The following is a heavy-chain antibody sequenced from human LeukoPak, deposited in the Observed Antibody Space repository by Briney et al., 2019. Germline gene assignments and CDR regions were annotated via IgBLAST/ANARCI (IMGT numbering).Heavy chain of an antibody. D-gene: IGHD5-18*01. CDR2: INTDGTST. CDR3: ARARYSYTGIVDY. Sequence: PGGSLRLSCAASGFTFSDYWMHWVRQAPGKGLVWVSRINTDGTSTKYADSVKGRFTISRDNARNTVNLQMNSLRGEDTAVYYCARARYSYTGIVDYWGQGTLVTVSS. CDR1: GFTFSDYW. J-gene: IGHJ4*02. V-gene: IGHV3-74*01.